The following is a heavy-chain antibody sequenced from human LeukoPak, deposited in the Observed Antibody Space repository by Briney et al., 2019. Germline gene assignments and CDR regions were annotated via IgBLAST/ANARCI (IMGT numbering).Heavy chain of an antibody. J-gene: IGHJ1*01. CDR1: GYSFTSYW. CDR3: ARRYSSGWYTNAEYFHH. CDR2: IDPSDSFT. D-gene: IGHD6-19*01. Sequence: GESLKISCKGSGYSFTSYWIGWVRQMPGKGLEWMGRIDPSDSFTNYSPSFQGHVTISVDNSISTAYLHWSSLKASDTAMYYCARRYSSGWYTNAEYFHHWGQGSLVTVSS. V-gene: IGHV5-10-1*01.